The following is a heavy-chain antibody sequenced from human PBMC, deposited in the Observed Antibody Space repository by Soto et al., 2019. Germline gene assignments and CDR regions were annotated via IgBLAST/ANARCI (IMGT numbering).Heavy chain of an antibody. CDR3: TXEGAAHEF. Sequence: EVQLVESGGGLVQPGGSLKLSCAASGFTFSGSTMHWVRQASGKGLEWVGRIRGIANSYATTYAASMKGRFTISRXXXXXAAXXQMXXXXXXXXXXXXXTXEGAAHEFWGQGTLVTVSS. D-gene: IGHD1-26*01. CDR2: IRGIANSYAT. CDR1: GFTFSGST. V-gene: IGHV3-73*02. J-gene: IGHJ4*02.